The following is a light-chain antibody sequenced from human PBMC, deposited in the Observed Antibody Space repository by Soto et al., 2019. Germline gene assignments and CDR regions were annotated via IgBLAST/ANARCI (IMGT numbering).Light chain of an antibody. J-gene: IGKJ4*01. Sequence: VLTQAPATLPLSPGDRATLSCRASQNVCTYLAWYQQKPGQVPRLLIYDASNRATGIRARFNGSGSGTDFTLTISSLKPEDIAVYYCQQRFNWPLTFGGGNKVEIK. CDR2: DAS. CDR3: QQRFNWPLT. V-gene: IGKV3-11*01. CDR1: QNVCTY.